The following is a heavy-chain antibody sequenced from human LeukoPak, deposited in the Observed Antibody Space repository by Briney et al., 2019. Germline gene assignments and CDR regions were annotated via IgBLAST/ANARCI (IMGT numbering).Heavy chain of an antibody. CDR1: GFTFSSYA. J-gene: IGHJ6*02. CDR3: AKAPGMSYYYDSSGPGYYYYGMDV. CDR2: ISGSGGST. V-gene: IGHV3-23*01. D-gene: IGHD3-22*01. Sequence: GGSLRLSCAASGFTFSSYAMSWVRQAPGKGLEWVSAISGSGGSTYYADSVKGRFTISRDNSKNTLYLQMNSLRAEDTAVYCCAKAPGMSYYYDSSGPGYYYYGMDVWGQGTTVTVSS.